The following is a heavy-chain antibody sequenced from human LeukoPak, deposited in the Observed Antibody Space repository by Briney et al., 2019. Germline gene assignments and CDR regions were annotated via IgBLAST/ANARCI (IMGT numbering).Heavy chain of an antibody. CDR3: TRGPGYCSSTSCYYYGMDV. Sequence: GGSLRLSCTASGFTFGDYAMSWVRQAPGKGLEWVGFIRSKAYGGTTEYAASVKGRFTISRDDSKSIAYLQMNSLKTEDTAVYYCTRGPGYCSSTSCYYYGMDVWGQGTTVTVSS. V-gene: IGHV3-49*04. CDR2: IRSKAYGGTT. CDR1: GFTFGDYA. D-gene: IGHD2-2*01. J-gene: IGHJ6*02.